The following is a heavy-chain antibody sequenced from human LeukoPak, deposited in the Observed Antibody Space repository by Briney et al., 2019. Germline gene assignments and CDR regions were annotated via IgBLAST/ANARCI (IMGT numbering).Heavy chain of an antibody. Sequence: PGGSLRLSCAASGFTFSNAWMSWVRQAPGKGLEWVGRIKSKTDGGTTDYAAPVKGRFTISRDDSKNTLYLQMNSLKTEDTAVYYCTTEDYDFWSGYYYDYWGQGTLVTVSS. J-gene: IGHJ4*02. V-gene: IGHV3-15*01. D-gene: IGHD3-3*01. CDR2: IKSKTDGGTT. CDR1: GFTFSNAW. CDR3: TTEDYDFWSGYYYDY.